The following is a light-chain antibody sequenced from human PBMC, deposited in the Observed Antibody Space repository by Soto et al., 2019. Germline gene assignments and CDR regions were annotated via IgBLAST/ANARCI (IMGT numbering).Light chain of an antibody. CDR1: SSDVGGYNY. CDR3: SSYTSSSTPLNV. V-gene: IGLV2-14*01. CDR2: DVS. Sequence: QSVLTQPASVSGSPGQSITISCTGTSSDVGGYNYVSWYQQHPGKAPNLMIYDVSNRPSGVSNRFSGSKSGNTASLTISGLQAEDEADYYCSSYTSSSTPLNVFGTGTKVTVL. J-gene: IGLJ1*01.